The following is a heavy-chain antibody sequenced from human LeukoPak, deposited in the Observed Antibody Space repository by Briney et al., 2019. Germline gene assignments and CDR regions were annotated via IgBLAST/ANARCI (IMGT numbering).Heavy chain of an antibody. CDR1: GFTFSNYA. V-gene: IGHV3-20*04. CDR3: ARVRTAYYYDSSGYLFSHFDY. Sequence: SGGSLRLSCAASGFTFSNYAMTWVRQAPGKGLKWVSEINWNGGSTGYADSVKGRFTISRDNAKNSLYLQMNSLRAEDTALYYCARVRTAYYYDSSGYLFSHFDYWGQGTLVTVSS. J-gene: IGHJ4*02. CDR2: INWNGGST. D-gene: IGHD3-22*01.